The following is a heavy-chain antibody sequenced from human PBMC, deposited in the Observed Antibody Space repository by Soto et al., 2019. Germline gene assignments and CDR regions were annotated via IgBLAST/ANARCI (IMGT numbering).Heavy chain of an antibody. CDR3: ARARYKYFDY. CDR2: VYYSGNT. CDR1: GGSISSFS. D-gene: IGHD5-18*01. Sequence: SETLSLTCTVSGGSISSFSCSWIRQPPGKGLEYIGNVYYSGNTNYNPSLKSRVIVSVDTSKNQFSLRLSSVTAADTAVYYCARARYKYFDYWGQGTPVTVSS. V-gene: IGHV4-59*01. J-gene: IGHJ4*02.